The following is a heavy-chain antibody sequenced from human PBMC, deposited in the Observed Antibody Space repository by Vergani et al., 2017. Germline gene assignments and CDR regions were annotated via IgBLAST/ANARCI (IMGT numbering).Heavy chain of an antibody. Sequence: EVQLLESGGGLVQPGGSLRLSCAASGFTFSSYAMSWVRQAPGKGLKWVSAISGSGGSTYYADSVKGRFTISRDNSKNSLYLQMNSLRAEDTAVYYCAKGLRFLGDWFDPWGQGTLVTVSS. CDR3: AKGLRFLGDWFDP. J-gene: IGHJ5*02. D-gene: IGHD3-3*01. CDR2: ISGSGGST. V-gene: IGHV3-23*01. CDR1: GFTFSSYA.